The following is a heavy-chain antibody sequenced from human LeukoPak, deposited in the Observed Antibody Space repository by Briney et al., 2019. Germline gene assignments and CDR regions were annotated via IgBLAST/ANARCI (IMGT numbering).Heavy chain of an antibody. CDR2: IYYPEST. D-gene: IGHD6-19*01. CDR3: GIHVSSGWDYYYGLDV. J-gene: IGHJ6*02. CDR1: GGSIASSGFY. Sequence: KPSETLSLTCRVSGGSIASSGFYWGWIRQPPGKGLEWIGSIYYPESTHYNPSLKSRVTISVDTSKKQFSLTLSSVTATDTGVYYCGIHVSSGWDYYYGLDVWGQGTTVTVSS. V-gene: IGHV4-39*01.